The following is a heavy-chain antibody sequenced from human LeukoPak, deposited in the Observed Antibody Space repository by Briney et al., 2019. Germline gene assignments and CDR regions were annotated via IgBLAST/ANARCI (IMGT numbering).Heavy chain of an antibody. CDR1: GFTVSSNY. CDR3: ASRIAPAGIDY. D-gene: IGHD6-13*01. V-gene: IGHV3-53*01. J-gene: IGHJ4*02. CDR2: IYSGGDT. Sequence: GGSLRLSCAASGFTVSSNYMSWVRQAPGKGLEWVSVIYSGGDTYYADSVKGRFSISRDNSKNTLYLQMNSLRAEDTAVYYCASRIAPAGIDYWGQGTLVTVSS.